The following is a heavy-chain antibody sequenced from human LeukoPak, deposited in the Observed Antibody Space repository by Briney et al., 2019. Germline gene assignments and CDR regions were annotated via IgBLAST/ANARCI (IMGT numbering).Heavy chain of an antibody. CDR3: ARFSPEGYTSGWTRAGWFDP. Sequence: GESLKISCKGSGYSFTSYWIGWVRQMPGKGLEWMGIIYPGDSDCRYSPSFQGQVTMSADKSTSTAYLQWSSLKASDTAMYYCARFSPEGYTSGWTRAGWFDPWGQGTLVIVSS. J-gene: IGHJ5*02. D-gene: IGHD3-22*01. CDR2: IYPGDSDC. V-gene: IGHV5-51*01. CDR1: GYSFTSYW.